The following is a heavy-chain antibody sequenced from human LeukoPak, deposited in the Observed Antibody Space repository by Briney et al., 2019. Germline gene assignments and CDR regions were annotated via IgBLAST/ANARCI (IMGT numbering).Heavy chain of an antibody. CDR3: ASLDYYGSGSYSYYFDY. CDR2: IIPIFGTA. D-gene: IGHD3-10*01. Sequence: SVKVSCKASGGTFSSYAISWVRQAPGQGLEWMGGIIPIFGTANYAQKFQGRVTITADESTSTAYMELSSLRSEDTAVYYCASLDYYGSGSYSYYFDYWGQGTLVTVSS. CDR1: GGTFSSYA. V-gene: IGHV1-69*13. J-gene: IGHJ4*02.